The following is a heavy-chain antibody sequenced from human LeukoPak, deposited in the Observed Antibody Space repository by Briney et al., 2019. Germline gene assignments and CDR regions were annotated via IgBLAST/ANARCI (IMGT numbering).Heavy chain of an antibody. CDR1: GFTFSSYG. D-gene: IGHD3-22*01. Sequence: PGGSLRLSCAASGFTFSSYGMHGVRQAPGKGLEWVAFIRYDGSNKYYADSVKGRFTISRDNSKNTLYLQMNSLRAEDTSVYYCAKPRGGYYDSSGYYWLFDYWGQGTLVTVSS. CDR3: AKPRGGYYDSSGYYWLFDY. J-gene: IGHJ4*02. CDR2: IRYDGSNK. V-gene: IGHV3-30*02.